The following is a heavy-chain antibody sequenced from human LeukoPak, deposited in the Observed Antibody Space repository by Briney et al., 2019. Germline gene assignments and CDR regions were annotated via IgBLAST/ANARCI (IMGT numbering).Heavy chain of an antibody. CDR2: IIPIFGTA. D-gene: IGHD4-17*01. CDR3: ARDGAAVTRGTRPKYFDY. V-gene: IGHV1-69*05. J-gene: IGHJ4*02. CDR1: GGTFSSYA. Sequence: ASVKVSCKASGGTFSSYAISWVRQAPGQGLEWMGGIIPIFGTANYAQKCQGRVTITTDESTSTAYMELSSLRSEDTAVYYCARDGAAVTRGTRPKYFDYWGQGTLVTVSS.